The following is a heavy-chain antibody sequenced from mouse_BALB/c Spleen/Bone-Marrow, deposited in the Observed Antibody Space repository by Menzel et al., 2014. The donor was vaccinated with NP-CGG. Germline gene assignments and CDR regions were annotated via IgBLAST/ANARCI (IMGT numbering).Heavy chain of an antibody. D-gene: IGHD2-12*01. J-gene: IGHJ3*01. Sequence: QAQLQQSGAELVKPGASVKLSCKASGYTFTSYWMHWVKQRPGQGLEWIGEINPSNGRTNYNEKFKIKATLTVDKSSSTAYMQLSSLTSEDSAVYYCASYRGAYWGQGTLVTVSA. CDR2: INPSNGRT. CDR3: ASYRGAY. CDR1: GYTFTSYW. V-gene: IGHV1S81*02.